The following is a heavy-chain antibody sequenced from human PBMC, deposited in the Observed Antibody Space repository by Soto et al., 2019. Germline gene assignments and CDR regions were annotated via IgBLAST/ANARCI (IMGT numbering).Heavy chain of an antibody. Sequence: QVQLVQSGAEVKKPGSSVKVSCKASGGTFSTYAITWVRQAPGQGLEWLGGIIPIFGTTDYARKFQGRVTIYAAGSTSPVFIELSRLASGDTALYFCAGGVGAYYFDYWGQGTLVTVSS. V-gene: IGHV1-69*01. D-gene: IGHD1-26*01. J-gene: IGHJ4*02. CDR3: AGGVGAYYFDY. CDR2: IIPIFGTT. CDR1: GGTFSTYA.